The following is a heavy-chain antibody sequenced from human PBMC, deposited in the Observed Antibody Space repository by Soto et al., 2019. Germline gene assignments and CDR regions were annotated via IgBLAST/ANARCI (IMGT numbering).Heavy chain of an antibody. V-gene: IGHV4-30-2*06. CDR3: ARGGGYDSFDY. CDR1: GASISYGGFS. J-gene: IGHJ4*02. CDR2: ISHLEST. Sequence: SEALSLTCTVSGASISYGGFSWSWIRQSPGKGLEWIGYISHLESTYFHPSFKSRLTMSIDRTRNQFSLKLSSVTAADMAVYYCARGGGYDSFDYWGQGVLVTVSS. D-gene: IGHD5-12*01.